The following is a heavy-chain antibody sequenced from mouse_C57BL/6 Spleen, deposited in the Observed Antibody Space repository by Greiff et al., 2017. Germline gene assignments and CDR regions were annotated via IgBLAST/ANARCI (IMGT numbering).Heavy chain of an antibody. CDR3: ARYNSYAMDY. CDR2: IRNKANGYTT. CDR1: GFTFTDYY. V-gene: IGHV7-3*01. Sequence: EVKVVESGGGLVQPGGSLSLSCAASGFTFTDYYMSWVRQPPGKALEWLGFIRNKANGYTTEYSASVKGRFTISRDNFQSILYLQMNALRAEDSATYYCARYNSYAMDYWGQGTSVTVSS. J-gene: IGHJ4*01.